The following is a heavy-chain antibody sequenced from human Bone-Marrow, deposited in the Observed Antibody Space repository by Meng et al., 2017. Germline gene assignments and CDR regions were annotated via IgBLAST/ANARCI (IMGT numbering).Heavy chain of an antibody. V-gene: IGHV1-2*06. J-gene: IGHJ6*02. Sequence: EQLVQSGAEETKPGALATVPCKASGHNLAGYYMHWGRQAPGQGFEGMGRPNVYSGGANYAPKFLGRVTMTSDTSTSTAYMELTSLTSGDTAVYYCARDMSGDYIGYYYYSMDVWGQGTTVTVSS. CDR3: ARDMSGDYIGYYYYSMDV. CDR1: GHNLAGYY. D-gene: IGHD4-17*01. CDR2: PNVYSGGA.